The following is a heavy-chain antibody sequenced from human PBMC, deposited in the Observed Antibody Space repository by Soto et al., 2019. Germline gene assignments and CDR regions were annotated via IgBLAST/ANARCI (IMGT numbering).Heavy chain of an antibody. CDR1: GGTFSSYA. V-gene: IGHV1-69*01. D-gene: IGHD2-15*01. J-gene: IGHJ4*02. CDR3: ARDLAPYCSGGSCYQLDY. CDR2: IIPIFGTA. Sequence: QVQLVQSGAEVQKPGSSVKVSCKASGGTFSSYAISWVRQAPGQGLEWMGGIIPIFGTANYAQKFQGRVMITADESTSTAYMELSSLRSEDTAVYYCARDLAPYCSGGSCYQLDYWGPGTLVTVSS.